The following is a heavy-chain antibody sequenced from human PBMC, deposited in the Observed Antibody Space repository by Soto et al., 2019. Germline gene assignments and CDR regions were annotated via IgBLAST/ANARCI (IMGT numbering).Heavy chain of an antibody. CDR2: INHSGST. CDR3: AREAGYCTNGVCYSYYYYMDV. Sequence: SETLSLTCAVYGGSFSGYYWSWIRQPPGKGLEWIGEINHSGSTNYNPSLKSRVTISVDTSKNQFSLKLSSVTAADTAVYYCAREAGYCTNGVCYSYYYYMDVWGKGTTVTAP. CDR1: GGSFSGYY. J-gene: IGHJ6*03. D-gene: IGHD2-8*01. V-gene: IGHV4-34*01.